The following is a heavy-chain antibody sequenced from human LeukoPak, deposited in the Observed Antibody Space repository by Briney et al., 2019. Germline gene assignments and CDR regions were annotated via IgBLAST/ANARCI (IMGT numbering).Heavy chain of an antibody. J-gene: IGHJ4*02. CDR1: GDSISSYY. CDR2: IYSSGST. Sequence: SETLSLTCTDSGDSISSYYWSWIRQPAAKGLDWIGRIYSSGSTNYNPSLKSRVTMSADTSKNQFSLRLSSLTAADTAVYFCARDYYYHNSGFFGYWGQGTLVTVSS. D-gene: IGHD3-22*01. CDR3: ARDYYYHNSGFFGY. V-gene: IGHV4-4*07.